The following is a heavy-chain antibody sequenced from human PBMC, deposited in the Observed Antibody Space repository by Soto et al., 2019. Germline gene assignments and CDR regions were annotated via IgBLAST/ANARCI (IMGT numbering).Heavy chain of an antibody. CDR3: ARKRALETLGVGEYPPKSYYYEGMDV. CDR1: GYTFTSYY. D-gene: IGHD3-10*01. V-gene: IGHV1-46*01. CDR2: INPSGGST. Sequence: ASVKVSCKAYGYTFTSYYMHWVRQAPGQGLEWMGIINPSGGSTSYAQKFQGRVTMTRDTSTSTVYMELSSLRSEDTAVYYCARKRALETLGVGEYPPKSYYYEGMDVGGQGTTVTVS. J-gene: IGHJ6*02.